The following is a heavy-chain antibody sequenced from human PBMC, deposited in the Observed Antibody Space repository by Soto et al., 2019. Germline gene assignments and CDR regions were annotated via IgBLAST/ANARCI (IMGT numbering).Heavy chain of an antibody. D-gene: IGHD3-16*01. Sequence: QVQLVQSGAEVKKPGASVKVSCKASGYPFTSYYVHWVRQAPGQGLEWMGFINPSSGSTSYAQKFQGRVTMTRDTSTSTAYMEVSSLRSEDTAVYYCAREMYTTRGSPFDYWGQRTLVTVSS. V-gene: IGHV1-46*01. CDR3: AREMYTTRGSPFDY. CDR2: INPSSGST. J-gene: IGHJ4*02. CDR1: GYPFTSYY.